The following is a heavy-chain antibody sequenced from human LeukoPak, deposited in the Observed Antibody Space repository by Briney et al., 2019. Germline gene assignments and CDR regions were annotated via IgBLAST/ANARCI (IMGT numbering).Heavy chain of an antibody. Sequence: GSLRLSCETSGFFFSRFDMNWVRQAPGKGLEWVSSISRNNDNIYYTESVRGRFTVSRDNAENSVSLQMNSLRVEDTATYHCARGPMTVITLGGQGTLVTVSS. CDR3: ARGPMTVITL. J-gene: IGHJ4*02. CDR1: GFFFSRFD. V-gene: IGHV3-48*04. D-gene: IGHD2/OR15-2a*01. CDR2: ISRNNDNI.